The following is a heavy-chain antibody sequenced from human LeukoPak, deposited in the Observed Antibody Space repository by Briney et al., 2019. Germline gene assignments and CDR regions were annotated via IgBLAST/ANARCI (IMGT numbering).Heavy chain of an antibody. V-gene: IGHV4-39*01. CDR3: ARHGSGYWFDP. D-gene: IGHD3-10*01. J-gene: IGHJ5*02. CDR2: IYYSGST. CDR1: GGSLSSSSYY. Sequence: SETLSLTCTVSGGSLSSSSYYWGWIRQPPGKGLEWLGSIYYSGSTYYNPSLKSRVTISVDTSKNQFSLKLSSVTAADTAVYYCARHGSGYWFDPWGQGTLVTVSS.